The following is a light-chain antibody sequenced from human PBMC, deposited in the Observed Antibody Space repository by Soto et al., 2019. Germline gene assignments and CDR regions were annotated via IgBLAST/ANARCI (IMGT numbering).Light chain of an antibody. Sequence: DIQMTQSPSTLSASVGDRVTMTCRASQSISRWLAWYQQKPGKAPKLLIHDATSLESGVPARFSGSGFGTDFSLTISRLESEDFAVYFCQQYGSSRTFGLGTKVDIK. V-gene: IGKV1-5*01. CDR3: QQYGSSRT. CDR2: DAT. CDR1: QSISRW. J-gene: IGKJ1*01.